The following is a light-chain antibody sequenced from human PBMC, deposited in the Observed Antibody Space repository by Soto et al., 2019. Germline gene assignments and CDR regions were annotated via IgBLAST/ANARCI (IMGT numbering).Light chain of an antibody. CDR2: GAS. CDR1: QSVSSSY. J-gene: IGKJ5*01. CDR3: QQRSNWPPIT. Sequence: EIVLTQSPGTLSLTPGESATLSCRASQSVSSSYLAWCQQKPGQAPRLLIYGASSRATGIPDRFSGSGSGTVFTLTISSLEPEDFAVYYCQQRSNWPPITFGQGTRLEIK. V-gene: IGKV3D-20*02.